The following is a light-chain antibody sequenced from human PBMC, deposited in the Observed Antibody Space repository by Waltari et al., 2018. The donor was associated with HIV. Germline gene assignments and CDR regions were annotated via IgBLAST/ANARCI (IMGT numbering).Light chain of an antibody. CDR2: ATS. CDR3: QHSYSSPRT. Sequence: DIQMTQSPSSLSASVGDRVTISCRASQSFTTYLNWYQQKPGKAPKLLIYATSSLQSGVPSRFSGSGAGTDFTLTISSLQPEDFATYYCQHSYSSPRTFGQGTKVEI. CDR1: QSFTTY. V-gene: IGKV1-39*01. J-gene: IGKJ1*01.